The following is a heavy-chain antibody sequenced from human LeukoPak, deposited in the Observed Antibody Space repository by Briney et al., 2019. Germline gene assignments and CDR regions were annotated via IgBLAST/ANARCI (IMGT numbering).Heavy chain of an antibody. CDR1: GGSISSYY. D-gene: IGHD6-19*01. Sequence: SETLSLTCTVSGGSISSYYWSWIRRPAGKGLEWIGRIYTSGSTNYNPSLKSRVTMSVDTSKNQFSLKLSSVTAADTAVYYCARDIAVAARRYYFDYWGQGTLVTVSS. CDR2: IYTSGST. CDR3: ARDIAVAARRYYFDY. J-gene: IGHJ4*02. V-gene: IGHV4-4*07.